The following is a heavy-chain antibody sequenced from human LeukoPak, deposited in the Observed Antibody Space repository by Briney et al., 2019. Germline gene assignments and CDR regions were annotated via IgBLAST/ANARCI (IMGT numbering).Heavy chain of an antibody. CDR3: AKDIKGTNYYYYGMGA. Sequence: GGSLRLSCAASGFTFSNSAMTWVRQAPGKGLDWVSAINGDGGRTYHTDSVKGRFTISRDNSKNTLYLQMNSLRVEDTAVYYCAKDIKGTNYYYYGMGAWGQGTTVTVSS. V-gene: IGHV3-23*01. D-gene: IGHD1-14*01. CDR1: GFTFSNSA. CDR2: INGDGGRT. J-gene: IGHJ6*02.